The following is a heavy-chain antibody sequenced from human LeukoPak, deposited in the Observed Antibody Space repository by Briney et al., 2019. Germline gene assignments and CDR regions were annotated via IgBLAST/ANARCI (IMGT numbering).Heavy chain of an antibody. D-gene: IGHD1-26*01. CDR2: TYSGGST. J-gene: IGHJ3*02. V-gene: IGHV3-53*01. CDR3: ARDLSGSYSSGAFDI. Sequence: PGGSLRLSCAGSGFTDSRNHMSWLPQAPGKALEWVSVTYSGGSTYYADSVKGRFTISRDNSKNTLYLQMNSLRAEDTAVYYCARDLSGSYSSGAFDIWGQGTMVTVSS. CDR1: GFTDSRNH.